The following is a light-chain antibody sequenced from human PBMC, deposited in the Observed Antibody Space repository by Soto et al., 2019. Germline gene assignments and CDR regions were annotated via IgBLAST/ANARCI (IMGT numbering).Light chain of an antibody. CDR2: GAS. J-gene: IGKJ5*01. CDR1: QSVSSN. V-gene: IGKV3-15*01. Sequence: EIVMTQSPATLSVSPGERATLSCRASQSVSSNLAWYQQKPGQAPRLLIYGASTRATGIPARFSGSGSGTEFTLTVSSLQSQDFVVYYCQQYNNWPPITFGQGTRLEIK. CDR3: QQYNNWPPIT.